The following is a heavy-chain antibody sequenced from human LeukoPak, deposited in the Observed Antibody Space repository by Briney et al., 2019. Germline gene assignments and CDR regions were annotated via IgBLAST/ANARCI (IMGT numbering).Heavy chain of an antibody. CDR1: GFTFSDYY. V-gene: IGHV3-11*06. J-gene: IGHJ3*02. Sequence: TTGGSLRLSCAASGFTFSDYYMSWIRQAPGKGLEWVSYISSSSSYTNYADSVKGRFTISRDNAKNTLYLQMNSLRAEDTAVYYCAREGQMATKYCFDIWGQGTMVTVSS. D-gene: IGHD5-24*01. CDR2: ISSSSSYT. CDR3: AREGQMATKYCFDI.